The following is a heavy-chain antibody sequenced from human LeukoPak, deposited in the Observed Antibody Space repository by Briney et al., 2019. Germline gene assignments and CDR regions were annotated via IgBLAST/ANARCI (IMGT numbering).Heavy chain of an antibody. J-gene: IGHJ4*02. Sequence: SETLSLTCAVYGGSFSGYYWSWIRQPPGKGLEWIGEINHSGSTNYNPSLKSRVTISVDTSKNQFSLKLSSVTAADTAVYYCARVRWELLWDFDYWGQGTLVTVSS. V-gene: IGHV4-34*01. D-gene: IGHD1-26*01. CDR3: ARVRWELLWDFDY. CDR1: GGSFSGYY. CDR2: INHSGST.